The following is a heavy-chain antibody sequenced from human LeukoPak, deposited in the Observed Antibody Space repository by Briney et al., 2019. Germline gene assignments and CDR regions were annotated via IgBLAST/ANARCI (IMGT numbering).Heavy chain of an antibody. J-gene: IGHJ4*02. CDR3: ARDVTPGDPYFDY. CDR1: GGSISSYC. D-gene: IGHD7-27*01. CDR2: IYYSGST. V-gene: IGHV4-59*01. Sequence: SETLSLTCTVSGGSISSYCWSWIRQPPGKGLEWIGYIYYSGSTNYNPSLKSRVTISVDTSKNQFSLKLSSVTAADTAVYYCARDVTPGDPYFDYWGQGTLVTVSS.